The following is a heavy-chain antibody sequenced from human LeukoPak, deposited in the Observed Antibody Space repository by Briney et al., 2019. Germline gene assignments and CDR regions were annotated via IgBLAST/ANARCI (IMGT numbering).Heavy chain of an antibody. J-gene: IGHJ6*02. CDR1: RFTFSDYY. V-gene: IGHV3-11*01. Sequence: GGSLRLSCAASRFTFSDYYMSWIRQAPGKGLEWVSYISSSGSTIYYADSVKGRFTISRDNAKNSLYLQMNSLRAEDTAVYYCARDYDFLYYYGMDVWGQGTTVTVSS. CDR2: ISSSGSTI. CDR3: ARDYDFLYYYGMDV. D-gene: IGHD3-3*01.